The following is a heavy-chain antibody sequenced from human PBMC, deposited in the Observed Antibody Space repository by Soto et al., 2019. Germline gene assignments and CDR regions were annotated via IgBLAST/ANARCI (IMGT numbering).Heavy chain of an antibody. V-gene: IGHV3-33*01. CDR3: ARVGSGSYLDY. CDR2: IWYDGSNK. J-gene: IGHJ4*02. D-gene: IGHD3-10*01. CDR1: GFTFSSYG. Sequence: GGSLRLSCAASGFTFSSYGMHWVRQAPGKGLELVAVIWYDGSNKYYADSVKGRFTISRDNSKNTLYLQMNSLRAEDTAVYYCARVGSGSYLDYWGQGXLVTVSS.